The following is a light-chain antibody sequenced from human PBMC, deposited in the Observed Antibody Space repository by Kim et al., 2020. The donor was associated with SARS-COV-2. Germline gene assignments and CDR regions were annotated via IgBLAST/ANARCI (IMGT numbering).Light chain of an antibody. CDR2: GTS. CDR3: QHYVSSTGT. V-gene: IGKV3-20*01. CDR1: QGVGRNS. J-gene: IGKJ2*01. Sequence: GARSPLSCRASQGVGRNSVAWYHQKPGQAPRPLIYGTSTRATGIPGRFSGSGSGTDFTLTISRLEPGDFAVYYCQHYVSSTGTLGQGTKLEI.